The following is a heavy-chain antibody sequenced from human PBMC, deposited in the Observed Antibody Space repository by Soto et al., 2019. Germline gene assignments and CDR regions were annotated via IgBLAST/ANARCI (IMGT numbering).Heavy chain of an antibody. J-gene: IGHJ6*02. CDR2: ISGSGGST. V-gene: IGHV3-23*01. CDR1: GFTFSSYA. CDR3: AKLFLAAADAMFGMDV. Sequence: GGSLRLSCAASGFTFSSYAMSWVRQAPGKGLEWVSAISGSGGSTYYADSVKGRFTTSRDNSKNTLYLQMNSLRAEDTAVYYCAKLFLAAADAMFGMDVWGQGTTVTVSS. D-gene: IGHD6-13*01.